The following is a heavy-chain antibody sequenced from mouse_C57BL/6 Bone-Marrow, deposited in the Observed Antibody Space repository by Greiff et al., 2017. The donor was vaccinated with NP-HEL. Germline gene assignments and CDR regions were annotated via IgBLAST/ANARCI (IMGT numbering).Heavy chain of an antibody. J-gene: IGHJ1*03. Sequence: VQLQQSGPGLVQPSQSLSITCTVSGFSLTSYGVHWVRQSPGKGLEWLGVIWSGGSTDYNAAFISRLSISKDNSKSQVFFKMNSLQADDTAIYYCARNWNWDWYFDVWGTGTMVTVSS. D-gene: IGHD4-1*01. V-gene: IGHV2-2*01. CDR2: IWSGGST. CDR1: GFSLTSYG. CDR3: ARNWNWDWYFDV.